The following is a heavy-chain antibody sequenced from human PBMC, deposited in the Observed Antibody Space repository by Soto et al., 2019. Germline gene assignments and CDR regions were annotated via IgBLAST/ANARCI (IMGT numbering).Heavy chain of an antibody. V-gene: IGHV3-21*01. Sequence: EEQLVESGGGLVKPGGSLRLSCAASGFTFSSYSMNWVRQAPGKGLEWVSSLSRGSNYIHYADSVKGRFTISRDNAKNTLSVQMKNLRAEDTAVYYCSRGWLEGFDAYDIWGPGTMVTVSS. CDR1: GFTFSSYS. CDR2: LSRGSNYI. J-gene: IGHJ3*02. D-gene: IGHD5-18*01. CDR3: SRGWLEGFDAYDI.